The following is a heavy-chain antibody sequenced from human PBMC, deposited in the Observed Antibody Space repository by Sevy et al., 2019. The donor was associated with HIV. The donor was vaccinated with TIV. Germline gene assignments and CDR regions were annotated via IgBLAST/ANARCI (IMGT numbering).Heavy chain of an antibody. CDR3: AREGYDFWTGPVDYDYGMDV. CDR2: INPKSGAT. V-gene: IGHV1-2*02. J-gene: IGHJ6*02. D-gene: IGHD3-3*01. Sequence: ASVKVSCKASGYSFSDSGYYVHWVRQAPGQGLEWMGWINPKSGATKYAQKFQGRVTMTRDTSVSTANMELTRLTSDETAVYYCAREGYDFWTGPVDYDYGMDVWGQGTTVTVSS. CDR1: GYSFSDSGYY.